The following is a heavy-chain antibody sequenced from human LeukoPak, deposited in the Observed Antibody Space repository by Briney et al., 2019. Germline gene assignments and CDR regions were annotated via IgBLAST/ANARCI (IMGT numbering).Heavy chain of an antibody. CDR3: AKDLSAMVPNYFDY. D-gene: IGHD5-18*01. CDR1: GFIFFGST. Sequence: GGSLRLSCGGSGFIFFGSTMNWVRQAPGKGLDWVSSISSSSRTMYYADSVKGRFTISRDNAKNSLYLQMNSLRAEDTAVYYCAKDLSAMVPNYFDYWGQGTLVTVSS. J-gene: IGHJ4*02. V-gene: IGHV3-21*06. CDR2: ISSSSRTM.